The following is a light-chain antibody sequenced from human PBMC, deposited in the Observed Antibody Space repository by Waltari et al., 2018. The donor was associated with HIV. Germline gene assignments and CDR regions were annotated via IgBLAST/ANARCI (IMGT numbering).Light chain of an antibody. J-gene: IGLJ2*01. V-gene: IGLV10-54*04. CDR3: ATWDISLSAVV. Sequence: QAGLTQPPSVSKGMRQTAKPTCPGNSNNVGNQGAAWLQQHQGHPPKLLSYRDNKRPSGISERFSASRSGNTASLTITGVQPEDEADYFCATWDISLSAVVFGGGTTLTVL. CDR1: SNNVGNQG. CDR2: RDN.